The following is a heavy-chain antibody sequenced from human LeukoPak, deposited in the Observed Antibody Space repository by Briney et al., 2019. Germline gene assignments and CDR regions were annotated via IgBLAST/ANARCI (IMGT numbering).Heavy chain of an antibody. D-gene: IGHD1-1*01. V-gene: IGHV3-23*01. CDR3: ANMYWNHFTYFAY. Sequence: GGSLRLSCAASGFTFSSYAMSWVRQAPGKGLEWGSAISGSCGSTYYADSVKGRFTISRESSKNTLYLQMNSLRAEATAVYSCANMYWNHFTYFAYWGPGTLVTVSS. CDR1: GFTFSSYA. J-gene: IGHJ4*02. CDR2: ISGSCGST.